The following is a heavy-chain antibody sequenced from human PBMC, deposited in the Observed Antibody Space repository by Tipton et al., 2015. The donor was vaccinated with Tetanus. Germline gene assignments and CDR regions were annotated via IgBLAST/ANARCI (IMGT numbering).Heavy chain of an antibody. V-gene: IGHV3-74*01. Sequence: SLRLSCAAPGFTFSTYWMHWVRQAPGKGLMWVSRINGHGTNTAYADSVKGRFTISRDNAKNTLYLQMNSLRPEDTAVYYCAREGGRWRGGFKRRIETYGALDIWGPGTTVSVSS. CDR3: AREGGRWRGGFKRRIETYGALDI. D-gene: IGHD3-10*01. J-gene: IGHJ3*02. CDR2: INGHGTNT. CDR1: GFTFSTYW.